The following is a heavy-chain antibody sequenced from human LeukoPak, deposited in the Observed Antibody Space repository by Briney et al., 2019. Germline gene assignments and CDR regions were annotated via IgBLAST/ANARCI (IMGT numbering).Heavy chain of an antibody. Sequence: ASVKVSCKASGYTFTSYYMHWVRQAPGQGLEWXXXXNPSGGSTSYAQKFQGRVTMTRDTSTSTVYMELSSLRSEDTAVYYCARDEDIVVVPAAILRYWGQGTLVTVSS. D-gene: IGHD2-2*01. J-gene: IGHJ4*02. V-gene: IGHV1-46*01. CDR2: XNPSGGST. CDR1: GYTFTSYY. CDR3: ARDEDIVVVPAAILRY.